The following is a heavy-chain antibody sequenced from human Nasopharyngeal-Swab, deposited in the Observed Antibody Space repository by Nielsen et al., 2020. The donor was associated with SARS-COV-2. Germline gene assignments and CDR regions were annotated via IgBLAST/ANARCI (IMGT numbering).Heavy chain of an antibody. D-gene: IGHD3-16*02. Sequence: GESLKISCAASGFTFSDYYMSWIRQAPGKGLEWVSYISSSSSYTNYADSVKGRFTISRDNAKNSLYLQMNSLRAEDTAVYYCARDPTYYDYVWGSYRYCYFDYWGQGTLVTVSS. CDR3: ARDPTYYDYVWGSYRYCYFDY. J-gene: IGHJ4*02. CDR2: ISSSSSYT. V-gene: IGHV3-11*06. CDR1: GFTFSDYY.